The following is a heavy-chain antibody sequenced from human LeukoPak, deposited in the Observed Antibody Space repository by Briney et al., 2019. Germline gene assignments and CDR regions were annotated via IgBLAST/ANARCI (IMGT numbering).Heavy chain of an antibody. V-gene: IGHV5-51*01. Sequence: GESLKISCKGSGYSFTSYWIGWVRQMPGKGLEWMGIIYPGGSDTRYSPSFQGQVTISADKSISTAYLQWSSLKASDTAMYYCARRKNYDSSGLDYWGQGTLVTVSS. D-gene: IGHD3-22*01. CDR3: ARRKNYDSSGLDY. CDR1: GYSFTSYW. J-gene: IGHJ4*02. CDR2: IYPGGSDT.